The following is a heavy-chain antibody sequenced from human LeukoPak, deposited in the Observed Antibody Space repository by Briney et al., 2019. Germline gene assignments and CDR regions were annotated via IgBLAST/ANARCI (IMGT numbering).Heavy chain of an antibody. Sequence: SGPTLVEPTQTLTLTCTFSGFSLSTSGVGVGWIRQPPGKALEWLALIYWDDDKRYSPSLKSSLTITKDTSKNQVVLRMTNMDPVDTATYYCAHSRNIEAAGPLTFDYWGQGTLVTVSS. CDR1: GFSLSTSGVG. J-gene: IGHJ4*02. CDR2: IYWDDDK. CDR3: AHSRNIEAAGPLTFDY. D-gene: IGHD6-13*01. V-gene: IGHV2-5*02.